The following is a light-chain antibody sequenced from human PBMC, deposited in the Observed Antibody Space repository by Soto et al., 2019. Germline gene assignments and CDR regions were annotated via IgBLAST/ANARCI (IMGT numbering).Light chain of an antibody. J-gene: IGKJ1*01. CDR1: QSISSSY. CDR2: GAS. Sequence: EIVLTQSPGTLSLSPGKRATLSCRASQSISSSYLAWYQQRPGQAPRLLIYGASSRATGIPDRFSGSGSGTDFTLTISRLEPEDFAVYYCQQYGRSGTFGQGTKVDI. V-gene: IGKV3-20*01. CDR3: QQYGRSGT.